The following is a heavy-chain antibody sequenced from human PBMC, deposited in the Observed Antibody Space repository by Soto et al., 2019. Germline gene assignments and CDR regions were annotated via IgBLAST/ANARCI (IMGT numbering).Heavy chain of an antibody. CDR1: GFTFSSYD. D-gene: IGHD2-2*01. V-gene: IGHV3-13*01. J-gene: IGHJ6*02. Sequence: GGSLRLSCAASGFTFSSYDMHWVRQATGKGLEWVSAIGTAGDTYYPGSVKGRFTISRENAKNSLYLQMNSLRAGDTAVYYCARGYCSSTSCVASSYYYYGMDVWGQGTTVTVS. CDR3: ARGYCSSTSCVASSYYYYGMDV. CDR2: IGTAGDT.